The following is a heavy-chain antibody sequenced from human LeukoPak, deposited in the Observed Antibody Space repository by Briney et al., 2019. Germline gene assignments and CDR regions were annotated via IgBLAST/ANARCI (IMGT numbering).Heavy chain of an antibody. D-gene: IGHD6-13*01. Sequence: GGYLRLSCAASGFTFSTQTINWVRQAPGKGLEWVSSISSNSTYRYYADSVKGRFTIPRDNAKNSLFLQMNSLRAQDTAVYYCATDPPYSRSGLYFDYWGQGTLVTVSS. J-gene: IGHJ4*02. V-gene: IGHV3-21*06. CDR3: ATDPPYSRSGLYFDY. CDR1: GFTFSTQT. CDR2: ISSNSTYR.